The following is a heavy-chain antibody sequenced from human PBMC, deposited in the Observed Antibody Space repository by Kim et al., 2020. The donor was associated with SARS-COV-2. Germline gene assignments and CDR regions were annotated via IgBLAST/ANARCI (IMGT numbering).Heavy chain of an antibody. CDR2: MKQDEDEK. CDR3: ATASPNGYLYDSWYFDL. CDR1: GFNFNNYW. V-gene: IGHV3-7*03. Sequence: GGSLRLSCTGSGFNFNNYWMTWVRQAPGKGLEWVAKMKQDEDEKYYLESLRGRFTIARDNTRNSLYLQMNSLRVEDTAIYYCATASPNGYLYDSWYFDLWGRGTLVTVSS. D-gene: IGHD3-10*01. J-gene: IGHJ2*01.